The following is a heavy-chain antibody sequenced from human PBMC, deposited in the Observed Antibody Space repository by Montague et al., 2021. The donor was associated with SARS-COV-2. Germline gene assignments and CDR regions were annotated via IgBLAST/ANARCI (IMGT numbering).Heavy chain of an antibody. Sequence: SETLSLTCTVSSDSISSRSYCWAWIRQPPGKGLEWIGNVCYGGSTXYNLSLKSRVTMSLETSKRQFSLTLYSVTVADTAVYYCARRRDRSTVISTAVYDAWGQGTMVSVSS. CDR1: SDSISSRSYC. J-gene: IGHJ3*01. D-gene: IGHD4-23*01. CDR2: VCYGGST. V-gene: IGHV4-39*01. CDR3: ARRRDRSTVISTAVYDA.